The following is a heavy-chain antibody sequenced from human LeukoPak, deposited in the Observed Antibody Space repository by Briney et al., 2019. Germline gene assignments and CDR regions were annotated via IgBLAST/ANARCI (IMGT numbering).Heavy chain of an antibody. CDR1: GASISGYY. CDR2: VYYSGST. D-gene: IGHD3-16*01. V-gene: IGHV4-59*08. Sequence: TSETLSLTCTVSGASISGYYWSWIRQPPGKGLEWIGFVYYSGSTNYSPSLKSRATISIDTSKNQFSLRLSSVTAADTAVYYCARHGGVSGTYFPPHHYGMDVWGQGTTVTVSS. CDR3: ARHGGVSGTYFPPHHYGMDV. J-gene: IGHJ6*02.